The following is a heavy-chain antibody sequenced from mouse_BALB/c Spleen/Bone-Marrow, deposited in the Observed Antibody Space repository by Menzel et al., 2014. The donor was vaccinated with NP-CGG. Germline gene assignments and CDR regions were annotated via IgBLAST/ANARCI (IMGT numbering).Heavy chain of an antibody. CDR3: TRRDRYDYYGVDY. CDR2: IYPSDSYS. D-gene: IGHD2-14*01. J-gene: IGHJ4*01. V-gene: IGHV1-69*02. Sequence: VQLQQSGAELVRPGASVKVSCKASGYTFTNYWINWVRRRPGQGLEWIGNIYPSDSYSNYNQKFKDKATLTVDKSSSTAYMQLSSPTSEDSAVYYCTRRDRYDYYGVDYWGQGTSVTVSS. CDR1: GYTFTNYW.